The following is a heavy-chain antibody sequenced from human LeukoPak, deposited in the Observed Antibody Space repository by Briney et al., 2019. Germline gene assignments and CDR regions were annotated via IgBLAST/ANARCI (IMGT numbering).Heavy chain of an antibody. Sequence: GGSLRLSCAASGFTFSSYTMNWVRQAPGKGLEWVSSISSSSSYIYYADSVKGRFTISRDNSKNTLYLQMNSLRAEDTAVYYCARRAGAYSHPYDYWGQGTLVTVSS. CDR3: ARRAGAYSHPYDY. V-gene: IGHV3-21*04. CDR1: GFTFSSYT. CDR2: ISSSSSYI. D-gene: IGHD4/OR15-4a*01. J-gene: IGHJ4*02.